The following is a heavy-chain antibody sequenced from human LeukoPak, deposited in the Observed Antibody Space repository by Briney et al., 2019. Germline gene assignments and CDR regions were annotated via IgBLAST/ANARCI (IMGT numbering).Heavy chain of an antibody. D-gene: IGHD2-21*02. CDR2: ISDTGRKR. CDR1: GFSFDTYA. Sequence: GGSLRLSCVASGFSFDTYAMSWVRQPPGKGLEWVSGISDTGRKRHYTDSVKGRFTISRDNSKNTLHLQMNSLRAEDTALYFCAKDHDNGDYYYYFDFWGKGTLVTVSS. CDR3: AKDHDNGDYYYYFDF. J-gene: IGHJ4*02. V-gene: IGHV3-23*01.